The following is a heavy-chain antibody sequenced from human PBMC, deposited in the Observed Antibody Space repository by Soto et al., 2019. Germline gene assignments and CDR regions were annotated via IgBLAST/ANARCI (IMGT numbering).Heavy chain of an antibody. Sequence: QVQLVQSGAEVKKPGSSVKVSCKASGGTFSSYTISWVRQAPGQGLEWMGRIIPILGIANYAQKFQGRVTMTADKSTSTAYMELSSLRSEDTAVYYCARGASQNWFDPWGQGTLVTVSS. CDR2: IIPILGIA. V-gene: IGHV1-69*02. CDR3: ARGASQNWFDP. CDR1: GGTFSSYT. J-gene: IGHJ5*02.